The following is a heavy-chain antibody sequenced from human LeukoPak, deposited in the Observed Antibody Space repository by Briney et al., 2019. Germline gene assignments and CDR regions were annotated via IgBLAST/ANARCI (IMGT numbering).Heavy chain of an antibody. V-gene: IGHV3-30*18. J-gene: IGHJ4*02. Sequence: GGSLRLSCASSGFTFSSYGMHWVRQAPGKGLEWVAVISYDGSNKYYADSVKGRFTISRDNSKNTLYLQMNSLRAEDTAVYYCANLLRWEPYWGQGTLVTVSS. CDR2: ISYDGSNK. D-gene: IGHD4-23*01. CDR3: ANLLRWEPY. CDR1: GFTFSSYG.